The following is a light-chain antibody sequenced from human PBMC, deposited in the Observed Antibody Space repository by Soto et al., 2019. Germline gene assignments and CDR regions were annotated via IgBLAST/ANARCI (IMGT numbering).Light chain of an antibody. CDR2: KAS. CDR1: QSISSW. CDR3: QQYNSYVWT. J-gene: IGKJ1*01. V-gene: IGKV1-5*03. Sequence: DIQMTQSPSTLSASVGDRVTITCRASQSISSWLAWYQQKPGKAPKLLIYKASSLESGVPSRFSGSGAGTEFTLTISSLQPDDFATDDCQQYNSYVWTFGQGTKVEIK.